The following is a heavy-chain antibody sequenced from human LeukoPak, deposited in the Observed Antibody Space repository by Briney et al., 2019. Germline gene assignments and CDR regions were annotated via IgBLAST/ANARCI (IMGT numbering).Heavy chain of an antibody. J-gene: IGHJ4*02. D-gene: IGHD4-23*01. CDR3: ARDGNYGGNFGALDC. CDR2: ISSSGSPK. Sequence: GGSLRLSCAASGFTFSNFDMNWVRQAPGKGLEWVSYISSSGSPKYYADSVRGRFTISRDNAENSLYLQMNSLRAEDTAVYYCARDGNYGGNFGALDCWGQGTLVTVSS. V-gene: IGHV3-48*03. CDR1: GFTFSNFD.